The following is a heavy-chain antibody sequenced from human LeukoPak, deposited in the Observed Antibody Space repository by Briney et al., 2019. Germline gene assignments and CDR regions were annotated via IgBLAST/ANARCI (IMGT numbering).Heavy chain of an antibody. CDR3: MGPAY. CDR2: IYYSGRT. V-gene: IGHV4-39*01. J-gene: IGHJ4*02. Sequence: PSETLSLTCILPGGSTISSSYYWGWIRQPAGRGLEWLGCIYYSGRTYYNPSLKSPVTISVDPSKNQFSLKLSSVTAADTVVYFCMGPAYWGQGTMLTVSS. CDR1: GGSTISSSYY.